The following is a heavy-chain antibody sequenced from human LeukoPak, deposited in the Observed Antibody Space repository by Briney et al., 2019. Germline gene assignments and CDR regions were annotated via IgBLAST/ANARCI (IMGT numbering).Heavy chain of an antibody. D-gene: IGHD2-2*01. Sequence: GGSLRLSCVASEYTFSRYWMHWVRQPPGEGLVWLSRINPDGSSTSYADSVKGRFTISRDNAKNTLYLQMNSLRAEDTAVYYCVRSYCDTTNCYGRFDPWGQGALVSVSS. V-gene: IGHV3-74*01. CDR1: EYTFSRYW. CDR2: INPDGSST. J-gene: IGHJ5*02. CDR3: VRSYCDTTNCYGRFDP.